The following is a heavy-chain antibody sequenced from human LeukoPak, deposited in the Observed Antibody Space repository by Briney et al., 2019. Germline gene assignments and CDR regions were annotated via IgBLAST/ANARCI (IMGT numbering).Heavy chain of an antibody. J-gene: IGHJ4*02. D-gene: IGHD3-10*01. CDR1: GFTFISYW. Sequence: GGSLRLSCAASGFTFISYWMTWVRQAPGKGLEWVASISQDGSEEFYVDSMKGRVTISRNYAKNSLYLQINNLRTEDTAVYYCARFGPGRDLSYLDYWGQGTLVTVSS. V-gene: IGHV3-7*01. CDR3: ARFGPGRDLSYLDY. CDR2: ISQDGSEE.